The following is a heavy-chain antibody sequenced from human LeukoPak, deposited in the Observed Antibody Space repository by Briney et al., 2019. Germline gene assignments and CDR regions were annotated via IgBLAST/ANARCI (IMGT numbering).Heavy chain of an antibody. Sequence: GGSLRLSCAASGFIFDDYGMSWVRQAPGKGLEWVSGINWNGGSTGYADSVEGRFTISRDNAKNSLFLQMNILRAEDTALYYCARTHYYGSGSYSYWGQGTLVTVSS. CDR3: ARTHYYGSGSYSY. CDR1: GFIFDDYG. CDR2: INWNGGST. J-gene: IGHJ4*02. D-gene: IGHD3-10*01. V-gene: IGHV3-20*04.